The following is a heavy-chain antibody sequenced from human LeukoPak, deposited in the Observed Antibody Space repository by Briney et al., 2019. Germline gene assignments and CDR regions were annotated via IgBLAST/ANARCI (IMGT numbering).Heavy chain of an antibody. D-gene: IGHD2-15*01. J-gene: IGHJ4*02. CDR2: INHSGST. CDR3: ARVEVAAMI. Sequence: SETLSLTCAVYGGSFSGYYWSWIRQPPGKGLEWIGEINHSGSTNYNPSLKSRVTISVDTSKNQFSLKLSSVTAADTAVYYCARVEVAAMIWGQGTLVTVSS. CDR1: GGSFSGYY. V-gene: IGHV4-34*01.